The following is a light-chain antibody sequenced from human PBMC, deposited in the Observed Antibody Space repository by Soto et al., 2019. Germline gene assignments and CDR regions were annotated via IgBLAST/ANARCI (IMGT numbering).Light chain of an antibody. J-gene: IGLJ1*01. CDR1: SSDVGGYNY. CDR2: DVS. CDR3: AAWDDSLNGLYV. V-gene: IGLV2-14*01. Sequence: ALTQPASVSGSPGQSITISCTGTSSDVGGYNYVSWYQQHPGKAPKLMIYDVSNRPSGVSNRFSGSKSGTSASLTISGLQSEDEADYYCAAWDDSLNGLYVFGTGTKVTVL.